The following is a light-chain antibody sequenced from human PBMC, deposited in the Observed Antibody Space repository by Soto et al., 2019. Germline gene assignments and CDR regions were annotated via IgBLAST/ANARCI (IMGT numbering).Light chain of an antibody. CDR2: DAS. J-gene: IGKJ5*01. V-gene: IGKV1-33*01. Sequence: DIQMSQSHSSLSASVGDRVTITCQASQDISNYLNWYQQKPGKAPKLPIYDASNLETGVPSRFSGSGSGTDFTFTISSLQPEDIATYYCQQYDNLITLGQGTRLEIK. CDR3: QQYDNLIT. CDR1: QDISNY.